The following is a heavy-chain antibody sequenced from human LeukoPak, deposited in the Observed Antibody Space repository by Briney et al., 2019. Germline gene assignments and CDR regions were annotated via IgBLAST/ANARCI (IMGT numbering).Heavy chain of an antibody. CDR3: AKDRCSSSTCREAFEI. Sequence: PGGSLRLSCAVSGFTFSRCGMHWIRQAPGKGMEWVAFIWYDGKNDQEYAESVKGRFTISRDNSKNTLYLQMNSLRTEDTAMYYCAKDRCSSSTCREAFEIWGQGTLVTVSS. D-gene: IGHD2-2*01. V-gene: IGHV3-30*02. J-gene: IGHJ3*02. CDR1: GFTFSRCG. CDR2: IWYDGKNDQ.